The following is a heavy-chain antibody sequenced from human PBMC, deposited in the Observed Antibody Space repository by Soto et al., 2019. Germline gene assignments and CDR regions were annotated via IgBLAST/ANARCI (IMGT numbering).Heavy chain of an antibody. Sequence: QVQVQQSGPGLVKPSETLSLTCTVSSGPSKSHNWGWIRQPPGRGLEWIGYVYDTWSTSYNPSLKSRVTLSADTSTNRISLTLRFVTAADTAVYYCVRQGIGFLHGLVDVWGQGTTVIVSS. CDR1: SGPSKSHN. CDR2: VYDTWST. D-gene: IGHD3-10*01. CDR3: VRQGIGFLHGLVDV. J-gene: IGHJ6*01. V-gene: IGHV4-59*08.